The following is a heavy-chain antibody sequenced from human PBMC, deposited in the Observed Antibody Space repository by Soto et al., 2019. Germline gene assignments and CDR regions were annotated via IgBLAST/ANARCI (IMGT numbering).Heavy chain of an antibody. J-gene: IGHJ4*02. D-gene: IGHD5-18*01. CDR3: AREDTAMVLGNY. V-gene: IGHV1-69*13. Sequence: RASVKVSCKASGGTFSSYAISWVRQAPGQGLEWMGGIIPIFGTANYAQKFQGRVTITADESTSTAYMELSSLRSEDTAVYYCAREDTAMVLGNYWGQGTLVTVSS. CDR2: IIPIFGTA. CDR1: GGTFSSYA.